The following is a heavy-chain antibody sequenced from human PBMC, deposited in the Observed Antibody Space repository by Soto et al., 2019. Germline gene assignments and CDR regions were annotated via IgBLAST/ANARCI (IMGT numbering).Heavy chain of an antibody. V-gene: IGHV4-34*01. J-gene: IGHJ5*02. CDR2: INHSGST. CDR3: ARGADYYDSSGYWS. Sequence: QVQLQQWGAGLLKPSETLSLTCAVYGGSFSGYYWSWIRQPPGKGLEWIGEINHSGSTNYNPSLKSRVTISVDTSKSQFSLKLSSVTAADTAVYYCARGADYYDSSGYWSWGQGTLVTVSS. CDR1: GGSFSGYY. D-gene: IGHD3-22*01.